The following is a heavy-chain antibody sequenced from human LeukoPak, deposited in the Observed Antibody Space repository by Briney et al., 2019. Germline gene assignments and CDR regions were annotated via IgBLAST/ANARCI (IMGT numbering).Heavy chain of an antibody. Sequence: GGSLRLSCAASGFAFSSYAMSWVRQAPGKGLEWVSAISGSGGSTYYADSVKGRFTISRDNSKNTLYLQMNSLRAEDTAVYYCAKDLRPSIAARDYFDYWGRGTLVTVSS. D-gene: IGHD6-6*01. V-gene: IGHV3-23*01. CDR3: AKDLRPSIAARDYFDY. CDR2: ISGSGGST. J-gene: IGHJ4*02. CDR1: GFAFSSYA.